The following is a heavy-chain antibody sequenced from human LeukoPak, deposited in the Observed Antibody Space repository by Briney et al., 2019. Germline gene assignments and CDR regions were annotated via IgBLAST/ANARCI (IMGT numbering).Heavy chain of an antibody. Sequence: WIRQPPGKGLEWVGRIKSKTDGGTTDYAAPVKGRFTISRDDSKNTLYLQMNSLKTEDTAVYYCTCGDYPGSGEDYWGQGTLVTVSS. CDR3: TCGDYPGSGEDY. CDR2: IKSKTDGGTT. D-gene: IGHD4-17*01. V-gene: IGHV3-15*01. J-gene: IGHJ4*02.